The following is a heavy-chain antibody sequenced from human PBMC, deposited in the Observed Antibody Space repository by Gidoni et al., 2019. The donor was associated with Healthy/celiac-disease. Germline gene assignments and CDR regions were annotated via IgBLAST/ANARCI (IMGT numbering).Heavy chain of an antibody. J-gene: IGHJ3*02. CDR2: IFYSGNT. CDR3: ATFSGDAFDI. V-gene: IGHV4-59*01. CDR1: GGSISSFY. Sequence: QVQLQESGPGLVKPSETLSLTCPVSGGSISSFYWSWIRQPPGKGLEWIGYIFYSGNTNYNPSLKSRVTISVDRSKNQFSLKLSSVTAADTAVYYCATFSGDAFDIWGQGTMVTVSS.